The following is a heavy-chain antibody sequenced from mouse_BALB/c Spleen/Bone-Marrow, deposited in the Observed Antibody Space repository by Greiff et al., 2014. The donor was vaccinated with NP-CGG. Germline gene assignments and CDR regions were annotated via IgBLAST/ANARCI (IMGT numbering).Heavy chain of an antibody. J-gene: IGHJ4*01. Sequence: QVQLQQSGAELVKPGASVKLSCKTSGYTFTNYWIQWVKQRPGQGLGGIGEIFPGTGTTYYNEKFKGKATLTIDTSSSTAYMQLSSLTSEDSAVYFCARHYYGSSDAMDYWGQGTSVTVSS. CDR3: ARHYYGSSDAMDY. D-gene: IGHD1-1*01. CDR1: GYTFTNYW. CDR2: IFPGTGTT. V-gene: IGHV1S132*01.